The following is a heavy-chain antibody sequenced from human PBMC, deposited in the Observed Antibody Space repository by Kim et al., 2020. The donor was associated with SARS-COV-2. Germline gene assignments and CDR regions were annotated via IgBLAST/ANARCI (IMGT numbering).Heavy chain of an antibody. D-gene: IGHD2-2*01. V-gene: IGHV4-34*01. J-gene: IGHJ6*04. Sequence: SETLSLTCAVYGGSFSGYYWSWIRQPPGKGLEWIGEINHSGSTNYNPSLKSRVTISVDTSKNQFSLKLSSVTAADTAVYYCARGFRYCSSTSCYWMDVWGKGTTVTVSS. CDR2: INHSGST. CDR1: GGSFSGYY. CDR3: ARGFRYCSSTSCYWMDV.